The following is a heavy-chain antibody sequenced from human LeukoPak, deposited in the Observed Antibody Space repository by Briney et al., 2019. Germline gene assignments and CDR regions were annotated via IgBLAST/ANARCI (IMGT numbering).Heavy chain of an antibody. CDR2: ISYDGSNK. V-gene: IGHV3-30*18. Sequence: GGSLRLSCAASGFTFSSYGMHWVRQAPGKGLEWVAVISYDGSNKYYADSVKGRFTISRDNSKNTLYLQMNSLRAEDTALYYCAKASSDNYYSGLDYWGQETLVTVSS. J-gene: IGHJ4*02. CDR3: AKASSDNYYSGLDY. CDR1: GFTFSSYG. D-gene: IGHD3-22*01.